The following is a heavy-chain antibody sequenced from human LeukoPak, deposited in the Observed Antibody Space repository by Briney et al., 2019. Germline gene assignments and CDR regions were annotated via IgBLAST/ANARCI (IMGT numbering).Heavy chain of an antibody. Sequence: LSLSCAVSGFTFSDHFLDWVRQAPGKGLEWVGYIHYSGSTKYNPSLKGRGTISIDTSKNQFSLRLSSVTAADTALYYCARADGDTYYYYGMDVWGRGTTVTVSS. CDR3: ARADGDTYYYYGMDV. V-gene: IGHV4-59*11. CDR2: IHYSGST. D-gene: IGHD4-17*01. CDR1: GFTFSDHF. J-gene: IGHJ6*02.